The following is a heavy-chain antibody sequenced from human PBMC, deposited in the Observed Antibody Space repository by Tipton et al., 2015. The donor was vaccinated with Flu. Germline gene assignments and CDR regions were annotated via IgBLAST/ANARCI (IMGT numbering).Heavy chain of an antibody. V-gene: IGHV4-39*07. CDR1: GGSISSSSYY. CDR3: ASGACSSSTCPKGGFDN. D-gene: IGHD2-2*01. Sequence: TLSLTCTVSGGSISSSSYYWGWIRQPPGKGLEWIGSIYYSGGTNYNPSLKSRVTMSVDTSKNQFSLKVNSVTAADTAVYYCASGACSSSTCPKGGFDNWGQGTLVVVSS. CDR2: IYYSGGT. J-gene: IGHJ4*02.